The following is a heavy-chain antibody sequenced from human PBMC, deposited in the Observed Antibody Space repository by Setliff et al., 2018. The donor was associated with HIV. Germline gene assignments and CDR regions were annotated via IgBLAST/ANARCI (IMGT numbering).Heavy chain of an antibody. CDR2: IYHSEYT. CDR1: GYSIGSGSF. D-gene: IGHD3-10*01. V-gene: IGHV4-4*02. J-gene: IGHJ6*02. CDR3: ARDMRVWGVRGVTSGVMDV. Sequence: KASETLSLTCAVSGYSIGSGSFWGWVRQPPGKGLEWIGEIYHSEYTNCNASLKSRVSMSVDKSKSQFSLKLNSVTAADTAVYYCARDMRVWGVRGVTSGVMDVWGQGTTVTVSS.